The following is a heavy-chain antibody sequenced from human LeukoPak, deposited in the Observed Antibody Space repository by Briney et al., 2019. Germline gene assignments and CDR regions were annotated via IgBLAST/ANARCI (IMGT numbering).Heavy chain of an antibody. D-gene: IGHD1-7*01. CDR2: INPNSGGT. CDR1: GYTFTGYY. J-gene: IGHJ3*02. CDR3: ARGMRITGTRRNAFDI. Sequence: ASVKVSCKASGYTFTGYYMHWVRQAPGQGLEWMGWINPNSGGTNHAQKFQGRVTMTRDTSISTAYMELSRLRSDDTAVYYCARGMRITGTRRNAFDIWGQGTMVTVSS. V-gene: IGHV1-2*02.